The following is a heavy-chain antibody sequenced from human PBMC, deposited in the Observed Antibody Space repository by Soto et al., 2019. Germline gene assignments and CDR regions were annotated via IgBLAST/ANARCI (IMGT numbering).Heavy chain of an antibody. D-gene: IGHD2-21*02. Sequence: ASVKVSCKASGYTLTSYYMHWVRQAPGQGLEWMGIINPSGGSTSYAQKFQGRVTMTRDTSTSTVYMELSSLRSEDTAVYYCARGGRLSVVVTAMHYYFDYWGQGTLVTVSS. V-gene: IGHV1-46*01. CDR3: ARGGRLSVVVTAMHYYFDY. CDR2: INPSGGST. J-gene: IGHJ4*02. CDR1: GYTLTSYY.